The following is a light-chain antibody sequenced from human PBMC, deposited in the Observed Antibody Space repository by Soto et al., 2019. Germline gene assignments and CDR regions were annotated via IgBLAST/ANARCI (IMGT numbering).Light chain of an antibody. J-gene: IGLJ1*01. CDR1: SSDVGTYNY. Sequence: QSALTQPASVSGSPGQSITISCTGTSSDVGTYNYVSWYQQQPGKAPKVIIYDVTNRPSGVSNRFSGSKSGNTASLTISGLQAEDEADYYCCSYRTATTYVFGTGTKLTVL. V-gene: IGLV2-14*03. CDR3: CSYRTATTYV. CDR2: DVT.